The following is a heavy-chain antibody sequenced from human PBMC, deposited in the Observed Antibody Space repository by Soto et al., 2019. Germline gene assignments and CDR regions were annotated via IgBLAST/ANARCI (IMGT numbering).Heavy chain of an antibody. CDR2: ISSSGSTI. J-gene: IGHJ3*02. CDR3: ARFDYGDSKRAGAFDI. D-gene: IGHD4-17*01. V-gene: IGHV3-11*01. CDR1: GFTFSDYY. Sequence: GGSLRLSCAASGFTFSDYYMSWIRQAPGKGLEWVSYISSSGSTIYYADSVKGRFTISRDNAKNSLYLQMNSLRAEDTAVYYCARFDYGDSKRAGAFDIWGQGTMVTVSS.